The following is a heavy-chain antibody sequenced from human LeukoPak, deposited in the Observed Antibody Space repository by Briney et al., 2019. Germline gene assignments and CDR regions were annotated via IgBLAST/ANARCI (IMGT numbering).Heavy chain of an antibody. CDR3: ARENPFCVAGTSQDCSRDYYGMDV. D-gene: IGHD6-19*01. V-gene: IGHV1-18*01. CDR1: GYTFTSYV. Sequence: ASVKVSCKASGYTFTSYVISWVRQAPGQGLEWMGWISAYNGNTNYAQKLQGRVTMTTDTSTSTAYMELRSLRSDDTAVYYCARENPFCVAGTSQDCSRDYYGMDVWGQGTTVTVSS. CDR2: ISAYNGNT. J-gene: IGHJ6*02.